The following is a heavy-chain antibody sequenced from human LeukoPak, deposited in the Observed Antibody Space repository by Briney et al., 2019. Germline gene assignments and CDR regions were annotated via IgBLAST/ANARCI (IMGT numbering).Heavy chain of an antibody. V-gene: IGHV3-15*01. CDR3: TTDTAIVPFVDY. D-gene: IGHD5-18*01. CDR2: IKSKTDGGTT. CDR1: GFTFSNAW. J-gene: IGHJ4*02. Sequence: GGSLRLSCAASGFTFSNAWMSWVRQAPGKGLEWVGRIKSKTDGGTTDYAAPVKGRFTISRDDSKNTLYLQMNSLKTEDTAVYYCTTDTAIVPFVDYWGQGTLVTVSS.